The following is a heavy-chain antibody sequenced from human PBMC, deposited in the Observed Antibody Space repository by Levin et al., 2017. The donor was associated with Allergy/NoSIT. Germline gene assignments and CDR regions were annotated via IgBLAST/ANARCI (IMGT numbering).Heavy chain of an antibody. V-gene: IGHV4-4*07. CDR3: AASPKMGATYFTS. CDR1: GDSINNYY. D-gene: IGHD1-26*01. J-gene: IGHJ4*02. CDR2: IHTIGST. Sequence: NPSETLSLTCTVSGDSINNYYCNWVRQSAGKGLEWIGRIHTIGSTLYSPSLESRVTLSVDTSKNQFSLKLTSVSDADTAVYYCAASPKMGATYFTSWGQGPLVTVSS.